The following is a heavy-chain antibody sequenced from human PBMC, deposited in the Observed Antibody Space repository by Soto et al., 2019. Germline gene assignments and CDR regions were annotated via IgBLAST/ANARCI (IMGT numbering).Heavy chain of an antibody. CDR2: IYYSGST. CDR3: ATRYCSGGSCSRGLDWFDP. V-gene: IGHV4-39*01. J-gene: IGHJ5*02. CDR1: GGSTSSSSYY. D-gene: IGHD2-15*01. Sequence: SETLSLTCTVSGGSTSSSSYYWGWIRQPPGKGLEWIGSIYYSGSTYYNPSLKSRVTISVDTSKNQFSLKLSSVTAADTAVYYRATRYCSGGSCSRGLDWFDPWGQGTLVTVSS.